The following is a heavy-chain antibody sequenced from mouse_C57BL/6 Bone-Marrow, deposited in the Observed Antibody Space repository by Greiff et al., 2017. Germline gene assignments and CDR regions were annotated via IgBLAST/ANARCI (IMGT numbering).Heavy chain of an antibody. CDR1: GFTFSDAW. D-gene: IGHD2-4*01. Sequence: EVKLMESGGGLVQPGGSMKLSCAASGFTFSDAWMDWVRQSPEKGLEWVAEIRKKANNHATYYAESVKGRFTISRDDSKSSVYLQMNSLRAEDTGMYYCRRGYDYPLAYWGQGTLVTVSA. V-gene: IGHV6-6*01. J-gene: IGHJ3*01. CDR3: RRGYDYPLAY. CDR2: IRKKANNHAT.